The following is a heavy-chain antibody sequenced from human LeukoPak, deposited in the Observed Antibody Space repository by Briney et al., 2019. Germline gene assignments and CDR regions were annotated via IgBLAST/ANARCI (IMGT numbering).Heavy chain of an antibody. Sequence: GGSLRLSCAASGFTFTTYYLSWVRQAPGKGLEWLANIKHDGSEKKYVDSVKGQFTISRDNAKNSLYLQMNSLRAEDTAVYYCASFRVGRGAYWGQGTLVTVSS. CDR3: ASFRVGRGAY. J-gene: IGHJ4*02. CDR2: IKHDGSEK. D-gene: IGHD1-26*01. CDR1: GFTFTTYY. V-gene: IGHV3-7*01.